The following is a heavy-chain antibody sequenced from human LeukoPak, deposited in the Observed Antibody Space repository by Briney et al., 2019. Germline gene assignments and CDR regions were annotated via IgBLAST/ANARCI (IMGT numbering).Heavy chain of an antibody. CDR3: ARARIAAANSALDV. Sequence: GGSLRLSCAVSGFTVSSNYMSWVRQAPGQGLEWVSVIYSGGSTYYADSVEGRFTISRDNSKNTLYLQMDSRRAEDAAVYYCARARIAAANSALDVWGQGTLVTVSS. J-gene: IGHJ6*02. V-gene: IGHV3-66*01. CDR1: GFTVSSNY. D-gene: IGHD6-13*01. CDR2: IYSGGST.